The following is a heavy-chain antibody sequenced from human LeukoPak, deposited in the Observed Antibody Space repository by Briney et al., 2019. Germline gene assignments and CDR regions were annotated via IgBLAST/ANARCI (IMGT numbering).Heavy chain of an antibody. CDR3: ARIPAAGPLDY. CDR2: ISGSGGST. Sequence: GGSLRLSCAASGFTFSSYAMSWVRQAPGKGLEWVSTISGSGGSTYYADSVKGRFTISRDTSKNTLYLQMNSLRAGDTAVYYCARIPAAGPLDYWGQGTLVTVSS. J-gene: IGHJ4*02. D-gene: IGHD6-13*01. CDR1: GFTFSSYA. V-gene: IGHV3-23*01.